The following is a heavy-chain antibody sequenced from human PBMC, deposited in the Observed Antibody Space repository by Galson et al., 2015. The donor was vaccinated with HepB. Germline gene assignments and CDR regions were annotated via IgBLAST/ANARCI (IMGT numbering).Heavy chain of an antibody. CDR3: ARLDYDSSGYYVDY. J-gene: IGHJ4*02. Sequence: YSTFLKTRLTISKDTSKNQVVLTMTNMDPADTATYYCARLDYDSSGYYVDYWGQGTLVTVSS. D-gene: IGHD3-22*01. V-gene: IGHV2-70*01.